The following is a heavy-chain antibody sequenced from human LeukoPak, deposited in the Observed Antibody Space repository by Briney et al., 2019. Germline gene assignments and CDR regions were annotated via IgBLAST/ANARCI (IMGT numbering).Heavy chain of an antibody. V-gene: IGHV4-4*07. CDR3: ARDLNVAVAGPIFDS. CDR1: GGSISSYY. CDR2: IYTTGST. Sequence: SETLSLTCTISGGSISSYYWSWIRQPAGKGLEWIGRIYTTGSTNYNPSLKSRVTMSADTSKNQLSLKLSSVTAADTAVYYCARDLNVAVAGPIFDSWGQGTLVTVSS. J-gene: IGHJ4*02. D-gene: IGHD6-19*01.